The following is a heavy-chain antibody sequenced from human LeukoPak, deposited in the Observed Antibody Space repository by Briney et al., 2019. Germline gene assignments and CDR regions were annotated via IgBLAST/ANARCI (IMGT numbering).Heavy chain of an antibody. D-gene: IGHD2-2*01. CDR1: GFTFSSAW. CDR2: IQSNADGGTA. J-gene: IGHJ6*02. CDR3: SVHCISSTCYDYYYRINV. Sequence: GGSLRLSCAVSGFTFSSAWMSWVRQAPGKGLEWVGRIQSNADGGTAEYAAPVKVRLTISRDDSKSTMFLQMNSLKTEDTAVYYCSVHCISSTCYDYYYRINVWGRGTTVTVSS. V-gene: IGHV3-15*01.